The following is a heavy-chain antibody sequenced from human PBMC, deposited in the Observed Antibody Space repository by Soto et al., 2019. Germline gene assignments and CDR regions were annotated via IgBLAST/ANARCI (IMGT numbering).Heavy chain of an antibody. CDR2: IKQDGSEK. J-gene: IGHJ4*02. V-gene: IGHV3-7*01. CDR1: GFTFSSYW. D-gene: IGHD6-6*01. CDR3: ARDGYSSSTAPDY. Sequence: GGSLRLSCAASGFTFSSYWMSWVRQAPGKGLEWVANIKQDGSEKYYVDSVKGRFTISRDNAKNSLYLQMNSLRAEDTAVYYCARDGYSSSTAPDYWGQGTLVTVSS.